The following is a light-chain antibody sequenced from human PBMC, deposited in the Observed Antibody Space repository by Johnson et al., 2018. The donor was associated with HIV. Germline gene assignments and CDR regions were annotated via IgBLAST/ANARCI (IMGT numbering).Light chain of an antibody. V-gene: IGLV1-51*02. Sequence: QSVLTQSPSVSAAPGQKVTISCSGSYSNIGNNYVSWYQQLPGTAPKLLIYENNKRPSGIPDRFSGSKSGTSATLGITGLQTGDEADYYCGTWDNSLSTGGVFGTGTKVTVL. CDR1: YSNIGNNY. CDR2: ENN. CDR3: GTWDNSLSTGGV. J-gene: IGLJ1*01.